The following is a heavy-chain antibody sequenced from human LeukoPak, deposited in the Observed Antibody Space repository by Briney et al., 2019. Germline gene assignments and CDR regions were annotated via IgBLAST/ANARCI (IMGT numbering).Heavy chain of an antibody. J-gene: IGHJ5*02. D-gene: IGHD6-13*01. V-gene: IGHV1-18*01. CDR2: ISAYNGNT. CDR1: GYTFTSYG. CDR3: ARVRVIGSWLYNWFDP. Sequence: GASVKVSCKASGYTFTSYGISWVRQAPGQGLEWMGWISAYNGNTNYAQKLQGRVTMTTDTSTSTAYMELRSLRSDDTAVYYCARVRVIGSWLYNWFDPWGQGTLVTVSS.